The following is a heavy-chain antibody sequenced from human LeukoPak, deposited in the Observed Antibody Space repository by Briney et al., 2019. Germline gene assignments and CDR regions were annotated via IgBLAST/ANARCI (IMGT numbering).Heavy chain of an antibody. CDR1: GGTFSSYA. V-gene: IGHV1-69*05. Sequence: SVKVSCKASGGTFSSYAISWVRQAPGQGLEWMGGIIPIFGTANYAQKFQGRVTITTDESTSTAYMELSSLRSEDTAVYYCARDAFWSCYSRYHYMDVWGKGTKVTVSS. CDR3: ARDAFWSCYSRYHYMDV. J-gene: IGHJ6*03. CDR2: IIPIFGTA. D-gene: IGHD3-3*01.